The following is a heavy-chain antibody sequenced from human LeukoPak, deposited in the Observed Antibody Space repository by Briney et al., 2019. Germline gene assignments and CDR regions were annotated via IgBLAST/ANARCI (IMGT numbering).Heavy chain of an antibody. CDR1: GASTSHFY. CDR2: MHNSGSS. CDR3: ARSAEWLRDAFDI. D-gene: IGHD5-12*01. V-gene: IGHV4-59*01. J-gene: IGHJ3*02. Sequence: SETLSLSCTVSGASTSHFYWNWIRQPPGKGLEWIGYMHNSGSSKHSPSLKSRVTISIDTSKNQFSLQLTSVTAADTAMYFCARSAEWLRDAFDIWGQGTMVSVSS.